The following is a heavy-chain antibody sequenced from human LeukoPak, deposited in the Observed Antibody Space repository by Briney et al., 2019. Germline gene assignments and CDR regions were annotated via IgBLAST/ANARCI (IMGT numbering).Heavy chain of an antibody. CDR2: INPSGGST. CDR1: GYTFTSYY. V-gene: IGHV1-46*01. CDR3: ARSIAAAGTRGWFDP. Sequence: ASVKVSCKASGYTFTSYYMHWVRQAPGQGLEWMGIINPSGGSTSYAQKFQGRVTMTRDMSTSTVYMELSSLRSEDTAVYYCARSIAAAGTRGWFDPWGKGTTVTISS. J-gene: IGHJ6*04. D-gene: IGHD6-13*01.